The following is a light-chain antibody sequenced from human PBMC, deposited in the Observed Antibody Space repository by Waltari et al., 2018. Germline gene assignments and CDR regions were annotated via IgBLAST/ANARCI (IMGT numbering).Light chain of an antibody. J-gene: IGLJ7*01. CDR1: NSDIGSYTL. Sequence: QAALTQPPSVSVSPGQSVTISCTGTNSDIGSYTLVSWYQQHPGKAPKLVIYEVSNRPSGVSNRFSGSKSGNTASLIISGLQAADEADYYCSSYADFYTFIFGAGTRLTVL. CDR2: EVS. V-gene: IGLV2-14*01. CDR3: SSYADFYTFI.